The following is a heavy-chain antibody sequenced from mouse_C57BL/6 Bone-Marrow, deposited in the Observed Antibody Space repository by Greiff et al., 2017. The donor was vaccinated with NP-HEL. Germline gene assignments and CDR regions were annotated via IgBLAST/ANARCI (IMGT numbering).Heavy chain of an antibody. CDR2: IRSKSNNYAT. J-gene: IGHJ3*01. Sequence: EADGGLVQPKGSLKLSCAASGFSFNTYAMNWVRQAPGKGLEWVARIRSKSNNYATYYADSVKDRFTISRDDSESRLYLQMNNLKTEETAMYYCVRHDGAWFAYWGQGTLVTVSA. V-gene: IGHV10-1*01. CDR3: VRHDGAWFAY. CDR1: GFSFNTYA.